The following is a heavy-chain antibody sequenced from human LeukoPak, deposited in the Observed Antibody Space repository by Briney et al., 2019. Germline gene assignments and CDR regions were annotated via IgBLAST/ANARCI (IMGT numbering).Heavy chain of an antibody. D-gene: IGHD3-10*01. CDR3: ARAKGNYYGSGSYFNY. V-gene: IGHV3-64*01. Sequence: GGSLRLSCAASGFTFSSYAMHWVRQAPGKGLEYVSAISSNGGSTYYANSVKGRFTISGDNSKNTLYLQMGSLRAEDMAVYYCARAKGNYYGSGSYFNYWGQGTLVTVSS. J-gene: IGHJ4*02. CDR2: ISSNGGST. CDR1: GFTFSSYA.